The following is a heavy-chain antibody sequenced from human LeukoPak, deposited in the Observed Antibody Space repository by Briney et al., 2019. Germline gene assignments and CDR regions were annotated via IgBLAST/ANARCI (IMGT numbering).Heavy chain of an antibody. J-gene: IGHJ4*02. CDR1: GGSISSGNW. V-gene: IGHV4-4*02. CDR3: ATLGVAVAQEWVSDY. Sequence: SETLSLTCAVSGGSISSGNWWSWVRQPPGKGLEWIGEIYHSGNTNYNPSLKSRVTISVDKSKNQFSLNLSSVTAADTAVYYCATLGVAVAQEWVSDYWGQGTLSPSPQ. CDR2: IYHSGNT. D-gene: IGHD6-19*01.